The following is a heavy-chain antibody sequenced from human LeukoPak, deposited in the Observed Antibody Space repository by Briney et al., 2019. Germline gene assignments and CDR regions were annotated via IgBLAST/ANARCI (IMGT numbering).Heavy chain of an antibody. J-gene: IGHJ4*02. D-gene: IGHD6-19*01. CDR2: IIPILGIA. V-gene: IGHV1-69*04. CDR1: GGTFSSYA. CDR3: AGYSSGWYVDY. Sequence: SVKVSCKASGGTFSSYAISWVRQAPGQGLEWMGRIIPILGIANYAQKFQGRVTITADKSTSTAYMELSSLRSEDTAVYYCAGYSSGWYVDYWGQGTLVTVSS.